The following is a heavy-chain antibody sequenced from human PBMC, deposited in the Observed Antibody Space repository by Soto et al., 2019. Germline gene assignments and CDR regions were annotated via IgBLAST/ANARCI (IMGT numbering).Heavy chain of an antibody. J-gene: IGHJ4*02. D-gene: IGHD3-16*01. CDR2: IDWDDDK. CDR1: GFSLSTNKMC. CDR3: ARYPTYDRAFDD. Sequence: SGPTLVNPTQTLTLTCTFSGFSLSTNKMCVSWIRQPPGRALEWLARIDWDDDKYYSTSLKTRLTISKDTSKNQVVLTMTNMDPVDTATYYCARYPTYDRAFDDWGQGTLVTVSS. V-gene: IGHV2-70*11.